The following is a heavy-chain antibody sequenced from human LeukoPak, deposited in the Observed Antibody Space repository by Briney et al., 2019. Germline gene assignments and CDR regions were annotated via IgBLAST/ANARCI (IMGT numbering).Heavy chain of an antibody. Sequence: SETLSLTCTVSGGSIRSYYWSWIRQPPGKGLEWIGSIYHSGSTYYNPSLKSRVTISVDTSKNQFSLKLSSVTAADTAVYYCAREVDCSSTSCYTNWFDPWGQGTLVTVSS. CDR2: IYHSGST. V-gene: IGHV4-38-2*02. J-gene: IGHJ5*02. CDR3: AREVDCSSTSCYTNWFDP. D-gene: IGHD2-2*02. CDR1: GGSIRSYY.